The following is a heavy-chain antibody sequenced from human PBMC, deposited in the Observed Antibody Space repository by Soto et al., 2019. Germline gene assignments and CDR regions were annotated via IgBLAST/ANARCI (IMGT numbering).Heavy chain of an antibody. CDR2: IVVGSGNT. CDR1: GFTFTSSA. V-gene: IGHV1-58*01. Sequence: GASVKVSCKASGFTFTSSAVQWVRQARGQRLEWIGWIVVGSGNTNYAQKFQERVTITRDMSTSTAYMELSSLRSDDTAVYYCARDTSHSYSSSFKDVWGKGTPVTVS. J-gene: IGHJ6*03. CDR3: ARDTSHSYSSSFKDV.